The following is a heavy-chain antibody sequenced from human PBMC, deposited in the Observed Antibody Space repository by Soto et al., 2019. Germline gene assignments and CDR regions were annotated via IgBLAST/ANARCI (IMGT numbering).Heavy chain of an antibody. CDR1: GFTFDDYA. J-gene: IGHJ4*02. D-gene: IGHD2-21*02. Sequence: GGSLRLSCAASGFTFDDYAMHWVRQAPGKGLEWVSGISWNSGSTGYADSVKGRFTISRDNAKNSLYLQMNSLRAEDTALYYCAKDIEVSAVVVTAMFDYWGQGTLVTVSS. CDR2: ISWNSGST. CDR3: AKDIEVSAVVVTAMFDY. V-gene: IGHV3-9*01.